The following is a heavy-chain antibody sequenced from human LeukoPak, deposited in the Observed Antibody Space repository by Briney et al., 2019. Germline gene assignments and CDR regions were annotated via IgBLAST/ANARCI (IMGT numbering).Heavy chain of an antibody. CDR2: IGWNSGGI. J-gene: IGHJ3*02. D-gene: IGHD3-10*01. CDR3: ARYRGGGDDIDDAFDT. V-gene: IGHV3-9*01. CDR1: GFTFDDYA. Sequence: GGSLRLSCAASGFTFDDYAMHWVRQAPGKGLEWVSGIGWNSGGIAYADSVKGRLTISRDNAKNSLYLEMNSLRAEDTAVYYCARYRGGGDDIDDAFDTWGQGTMVTVSS.